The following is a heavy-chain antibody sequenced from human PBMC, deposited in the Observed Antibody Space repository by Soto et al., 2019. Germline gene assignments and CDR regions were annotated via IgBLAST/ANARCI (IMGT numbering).Heavy chain of an antibody. V-gene: IGHV3-20*01. CDR1: GFTFDDYG. D-gene: IGHD6-6*01. Sequence: GGSLRLSCAASGFTFDDYGMSWVRQAPGKGLEWVSGINWNGGSTGYADSVKGRFTISRDNAKNSLYLQMNSLRAEDTALYHCARDRRYSSSPEPFDYWGQGTLVTVSS. J-gene: IGHJ4*02. CDR2: INWNGGST. CDR3: ARDRRYSSSPEPFDY.